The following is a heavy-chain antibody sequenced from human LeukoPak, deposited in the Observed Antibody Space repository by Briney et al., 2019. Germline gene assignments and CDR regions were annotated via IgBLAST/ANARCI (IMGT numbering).Heavy chain of an antibody. CDR2: INPNSGGT. J-gene: IGHJ4*02. CDR3: ATDRLSSFYGDYVWEDY. V-gene: IGHV1-2*06. CDR1: GYTFTGYY. D-gene: IGHD4-17*01. Sequence: ASVKVSCKASGYTFTGYYMHWVRQAPGQGLEWMGRINPNSGGTNYAQKFQGRVTMTRDTSISTAYMELSRLRSDDTAVYYCATDRLSSFYGDYVWEDYWGQGTLVTVSS.